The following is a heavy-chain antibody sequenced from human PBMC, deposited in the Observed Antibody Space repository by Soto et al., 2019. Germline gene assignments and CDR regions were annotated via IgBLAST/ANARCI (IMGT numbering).Heavy chain of an antibody. Sequence: TSETLSLTCAFYGGSFSGYYWSWIRQPPGKGLEGIGESNHRGSTNYNPSLKRRVTISGDTSKNKFSLKLSSVTAADTAVYYCARVGGSGSYYWNKFDPWGQGTLVTVSS. V-gene: IGHV4-34*01. CDR1: GGSFSGYY. CDR3: ARVGGSGSYYWNKFDP. CDR2: SNHRGST. D-gene: IGHD3-10*01. J-gene: IGHJ5*02.